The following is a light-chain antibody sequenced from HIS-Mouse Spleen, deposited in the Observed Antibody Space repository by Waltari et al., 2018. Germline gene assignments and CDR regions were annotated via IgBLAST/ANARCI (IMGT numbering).Light chain of an antibody. CDR2: AAS. CDR1: QGISSY. J-gene: IGKJ1*01. CDR3: QRLNSYPPT. V-gene: IGKV1-9*01. Sequence: DIQLTQSPSFLSASVGDRVTITCRASQGISSYLDWYQQKPGKAPKLLIYAASTLQSGVPSRFSGSGSGTEFTLTISSLQPEDFATYYCQRLNSYPPTFGQGTKVEIK.